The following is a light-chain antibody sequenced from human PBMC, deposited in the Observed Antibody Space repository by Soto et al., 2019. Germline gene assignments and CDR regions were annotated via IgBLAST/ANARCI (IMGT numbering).Light chain of an antibody. V-gene: IGKV3-20*01. CDR2: GAS. J-gene: IGKJ5*01. CDR1: QSVSSSY. CDR3: QQYGSSPIT. Sequence: EIGMTQSPGTLSLSPGERATLSCRASQSVSSSYLAWYQQKPGQAPRLLIYGASSRHTGIPDRFSGSGSGKDFTLTISRREPEDFVVYYCQQYGSSPITFGQGTRREIK.